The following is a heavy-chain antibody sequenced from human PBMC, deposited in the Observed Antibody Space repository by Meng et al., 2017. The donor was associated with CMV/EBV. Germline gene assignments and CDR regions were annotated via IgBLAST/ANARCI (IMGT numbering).Heavy chain of an antibody. J-gene: IGHJ4*02. CDR1: GFTFSSYA. CDR3: ARDHLLYPLDY. D-gene: IGHD2-15*01. V-gene: IGHV3-30*04. Sequence: GESLKISCAASGFTFSSYAMHWVRQAPGKGLEWVAVISYDGSNKYYADSVKGRFTISRDNSKNTLYLQMNSLRAEDTAVYYCARDHLLYPLDYWGQGTLVTVSS. CDR2: ISYDGSNK.